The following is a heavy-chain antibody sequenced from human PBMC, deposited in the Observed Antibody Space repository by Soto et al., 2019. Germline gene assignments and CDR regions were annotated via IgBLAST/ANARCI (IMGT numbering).Heavy chain of an antibody. CDR3: AKDKSSSYHFEY. D-gene: IGHD6-13*01. V-gene: IGHV3-43*01. CDR2: ISWDGGST. J-gene: IGHJ4*02. CDR1: GFTFDDYT. Sequence: EVQLVESGGVVVQPGGSLRLSCAASGFTFDDYTMHWVRQAPGKGLEWVSLISWDGGSTYYADSVKGRFTISRDNSKNSLYLQMSSLRTEDTALYYCAKDKSSSYHFEYWGQGTLVTVSS.